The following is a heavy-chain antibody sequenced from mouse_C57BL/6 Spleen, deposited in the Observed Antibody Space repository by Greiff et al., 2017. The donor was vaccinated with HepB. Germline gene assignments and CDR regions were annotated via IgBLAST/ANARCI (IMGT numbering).Heavy chain of an antibody. V-gene: IGHV3-6*01. CDR2: ISYDGSN. J-gene: IGHJ4*01. D-gene: IGHD2-10*01. Sequence: EVHLVESGPGLVKPSQSLSLTCSVTGYSITSGYYWNWIRQFPGNKLEWMGYISYDGSNNYNPSLKNRISITRDTSKNQFFLKLNSVTTEDTATYYCARDSYYGNYDAMDYWGQGTSVTVSS. CDR1: GYSITSGYY. CDR3: ARDSYYGNYDAMDY.